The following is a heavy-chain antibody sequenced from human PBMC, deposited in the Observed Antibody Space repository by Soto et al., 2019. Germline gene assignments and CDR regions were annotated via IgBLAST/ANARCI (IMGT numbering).Heavy chain of an antibody. CDR1: GGSLGSYY. CDR3: ARYGDGRRPTTPYYYNGMDV. V-gene: IGHV4-59*01. Sequence: SETLSLTCTVSGGSLGSYYWSWIRQPPGKGLEWSGYVFYTGRANYNASLKSRVSISLDTSNYQFSMKLSSVTAADTAVYYCARYGDGRRPTTPYYYNGMDVWGPGTTVTVSS. J-gene: IGHJ6*02. CDR2: VFYTGRA. D-gene: IGHD2-21*02.